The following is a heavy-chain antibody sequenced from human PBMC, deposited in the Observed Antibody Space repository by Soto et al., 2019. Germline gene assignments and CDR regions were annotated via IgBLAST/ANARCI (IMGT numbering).Heavy chain of an antibody. CDR2: ISAYNGNT. CDR3: ARTTPYNWNDVVIDY. J-gene: IGHJ4*02. D-gene: IGHD1-20*01. V-gene: IGHV1-18*01. Sequence: GASVKVSCKASGYTFTSYGTSWVRQAPGQGLEWMGWISAYNGNTNYAQKLQGRVTMTTDTSTSTAYMELRSLRSDDTAVYYCARTTPYNWNDVVIDYWGQGTLVTVSS. CDR1: GYTFTSYG.